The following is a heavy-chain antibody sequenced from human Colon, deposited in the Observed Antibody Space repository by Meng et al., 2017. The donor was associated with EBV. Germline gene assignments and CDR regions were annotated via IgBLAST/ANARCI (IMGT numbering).Heavy chain of an antibody. CDR2: IYHGVNI. CDR1: GDSITSGDYS. J-gene: IGHJ5*02. CDR3: VRDTRRGGGWFDP. Sequence: QVQVQESGSGLARPTQTLSLTCAVSGDSITSGDYSWTWIRQPPGKGLEWIGYIYHGVNIYYTPSLRSRVTISVDKSRNQFSLKLTSVSAADTAVYYCVRDTRRGGGWFDPWGQGTLVTVSS. V-gene: IGHV4-30-2*01. D-gene: IGHD3-10*01.